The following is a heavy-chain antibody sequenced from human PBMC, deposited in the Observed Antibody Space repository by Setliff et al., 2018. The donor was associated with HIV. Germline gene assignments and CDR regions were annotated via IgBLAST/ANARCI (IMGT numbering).Heavy chain of an antibody. J-gene: IGHJ4*02. Sequence: PSETLSLTCAVSGGSISSSNWMSWVRQAPGKGLEWVAVVWSHGNKQSYADSVKGRFTVSRDNSKNLAYLQMNSLRAEDTAVYYCVRDIPWSGNSDTSPPEWGQGTLVT. CDR1: GGSISSSNW. D-gene: IGHD2-21*01. V-gene: IGHV3-33*08. CDR3: VRDIPWSGNSDTSPPE. CDR2: VWSHGNKQ.